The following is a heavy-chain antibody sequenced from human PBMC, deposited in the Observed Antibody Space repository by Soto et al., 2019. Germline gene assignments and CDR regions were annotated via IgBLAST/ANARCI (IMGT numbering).Heavy chain of an antibody. CDR2: ISWDGGST. D-gene: IGHD3-3*01. V-gene: IGHV3-43*01. Sequence: PGGSLRLSCAASGFTFDDYTMHWVRQAPGKGLEWVSLISWDGGSTYYADSVKGRFTISRDNSKNSLYLQMNSLRTEDTALYYCAKDNDFWSGSNWFDPWGQGTLVTVSS. J-gene: IGHJ5*02. CDR1: GFTFDDYT. CDR3: AKDNDFWSGSNWFDP.